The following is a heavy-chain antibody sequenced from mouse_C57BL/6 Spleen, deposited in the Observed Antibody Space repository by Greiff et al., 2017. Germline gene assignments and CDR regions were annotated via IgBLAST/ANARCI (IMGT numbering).Heavy chain of an antibody. J-gene: IGHJ4*01. V-gene: IGHV1-52*01. Sequence: VQLQQPGAELVRPGSSVKLSCKASGYTFTSYWMPWVKQRPIQGLEWIGNIDPSDSETHYNQKFKDKATLTVDKSSSTAYMQLSSLTSQDSAVYYWARPGTYGSSYSFLYYAMYDWGQGASVTVA. CDR1: GYTFTSYW. CDR2: IDPSDSET. CDR3: ARPGTYGSSYSFLYYAMYD. D-gene: IGHD1-1*01.